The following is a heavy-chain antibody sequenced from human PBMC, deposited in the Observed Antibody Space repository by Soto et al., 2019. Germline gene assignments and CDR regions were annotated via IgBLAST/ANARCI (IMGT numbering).Heavy chain of an antibody. Sequence: GASVKVSCKASGGTFSSYAISWVRQAPGQGLEWMGGIIPIFGTANYAQKFQGRVTITADESTSTAYMELSSLRSEDTAVYYCARGDDYSNYDSNYWGQGTLVTVSS. CDR2: IIPIFGTA. CDR1: GGTFSSYA. CDR3: ARGDDYSNYDSNY. J-gene: IGHJ4*02. D-gene: IGHD4-4*01. V-gene: IGHV1-69*13.